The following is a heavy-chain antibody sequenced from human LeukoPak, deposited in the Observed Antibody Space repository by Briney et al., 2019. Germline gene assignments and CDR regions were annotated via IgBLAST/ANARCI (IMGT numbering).Heavy chain of an antibody. V-gene: IGHV4-59*08. J-gene: IGHJ5*02. D-gene: IGHD3-3*01. CDR1: GGSISSYY. CDR2: IYYSGST. CDR3: ARVLYDFWSGYYQGYWFDP. Sequence: SETLSLTCTVSGGSISSYYWTWIRQPPGKGLEWIGYIYYSGSTNYNPSLKSRVTISVDTSKNQFSLKLSSVTAADTAVYYCARVLYDFWSGYYQGYWFDPWGQGTLVTVSS.